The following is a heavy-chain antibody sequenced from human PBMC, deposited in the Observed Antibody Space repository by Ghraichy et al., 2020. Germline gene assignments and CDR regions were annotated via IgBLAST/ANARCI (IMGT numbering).Heavy chain of an antibody. CDR2: TYHRSRWYT. CDR1: GDSVSSDTAS. V-gene: IGHV6-1*01. Sequence: SQTLSLTCAISGDSVSSDTASWNWIRQSPSGGLEWLGRTYHRSRWYTDYAVSVKSRMIINPETSNNQLSLQLSSVTPEDPAVYYCVRTEWLDYFDLWGRGTLVTVSS. CDR3: VRTEWLDYFDL. J-gene: IGHJ2*01. D-gene: IGHD3-3*01.